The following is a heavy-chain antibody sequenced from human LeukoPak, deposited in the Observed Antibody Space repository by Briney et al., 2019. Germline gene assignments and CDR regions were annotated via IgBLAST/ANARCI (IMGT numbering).Heavy chain of an antibody. D-gene: IGHD6-13*01. CDR1: GGSFSGYY. Sequence: SETLSLTCAVYGGSFSGYYWSWIRQPPGKGLQWIGEINQIGSTNYSPSLKSRVTISVDTSKNQFSLKLSSVTAADTAVYYCARHPLWSAGFDYWGQGTLVTVSS. V-gene: IGHV4-34*01. CDR2: INQIGST. CDR3: ARHPLWSAGFDY. J-gene: IGHJ4*02.